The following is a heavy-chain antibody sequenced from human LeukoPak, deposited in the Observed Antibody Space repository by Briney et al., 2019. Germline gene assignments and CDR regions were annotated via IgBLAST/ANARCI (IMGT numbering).Heavy chain of an antibody. D-gene: IGHD1-26*01. CDR2: ISSSGSTI. CDR1: GFTFSDYY. CDR3: ARVLKGVGAIQIGAFDI. V-gene: IGHV3-11*01. J-gene: IGHJ3*02. Sequence: GGSLRLSCAASGFTFSDYYMSWIRQAPGKGLEWVSYISSSGSTIYYADSVKGRFTISRDNAKNSLYLQMNSLRSEDTAVYYCARVLKGVGAIQIGAFDIWGQGTMVTVSS.